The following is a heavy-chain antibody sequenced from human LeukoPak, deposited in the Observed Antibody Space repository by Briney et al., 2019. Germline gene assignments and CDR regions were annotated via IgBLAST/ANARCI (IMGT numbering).Heavy chain of an antibody. CDR1: GGTFSSYA. CDR3: ARADGNISWFDP. Sequence: SVKVSCKASGGTFSSYAISWVRQAPGQGLEWMGGIIPIFGTANYAQKFQGRVTITTDESTSIAYMELSSLRSEDTAVYYCARADGNISWFDPWGQGTLVTVSS. V-gene: IGHV1-69*05. D-gene: IGHD1/OR15-1a*01. CDR2: IIPIFGTA. J-gene: IGHJ5*02.